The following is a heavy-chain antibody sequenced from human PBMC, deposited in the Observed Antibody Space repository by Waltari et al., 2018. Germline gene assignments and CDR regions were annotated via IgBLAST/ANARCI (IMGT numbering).Heavy chain of an antibody. CDR3: ATVVDYYMDV. CDR2: IYYSGST. D-gene: IGHD2-21*01. Sequence: QVQLQESGPGLVKPSETLSLTCTVPGGSISSYYWSWIRQPPGKGLEWIGYIYYSGSTNYNPSLKSRVTISVDTSKNQFSLKLSSVTAADTAVYYCATVVDYYMDVWGKGTTVTVSS. CDR1: GGSISSYY. J-gene: IGHJ6*03. V-gene: IGHV4-59*01.